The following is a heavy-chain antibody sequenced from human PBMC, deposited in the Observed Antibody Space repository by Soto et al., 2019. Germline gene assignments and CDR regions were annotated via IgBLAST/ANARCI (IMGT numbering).Heavy chain of an antibody. CDR1: GASIKRYY. D-gene: IGHD2-15*01. CDR2: MYYSGTT. J-gene: IGHJ4*02. Sequence: QVQLQESGPGLVKPSETLSLTCTVSGASIKRYYWSWMRQFPGKGLEWIGNMYYSGTTNYNPSLQSRVTLSVDTSKNQFSLKLTSVTAADTAVYYCAAAYDYWGQGTLVTVSS. V-gene: IGHV4-59*01. CDR3: AAAYDY.